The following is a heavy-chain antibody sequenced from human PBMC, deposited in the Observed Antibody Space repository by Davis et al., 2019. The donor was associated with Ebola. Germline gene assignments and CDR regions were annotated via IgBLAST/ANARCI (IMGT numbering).Heavy chain of an antibody. CDR2: IYYSGST. CDR3: ATWPARWYYFDY. J-gene: IGHJ4*02. V-gene: IGHV4-30-4*08. Sequence: PSETLSLTCTVSGGSISSGGYYWSWIRQHPGKGLEWIGYIYYSGSTYYNPSLKSRVTISVDTSKNQFSLKLSSVTAADTAVYYCATWPARWYYFDYWGQGTLVTVSS. D-gene: IGHD6-13*01. CDR1: GGSISSGGYY.